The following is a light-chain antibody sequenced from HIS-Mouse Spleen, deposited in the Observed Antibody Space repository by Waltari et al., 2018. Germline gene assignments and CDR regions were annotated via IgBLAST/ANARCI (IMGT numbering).Light chain of an antibody. J-gene: IGLJ3*02. CDR2: DVS. V-gene: IGLV2-11*01. CDR1: SSAVGCYNY. CDR3: CSYAGSYTLGV. Sequence: QSALTQPRSVSGSPGQSVTISCTGTSSAVGCYNYFSWYQQHPGKAPKLMIYDVSNRPSGVPDGFSGSKSGNMASLTICGLQAEDEADYYCCSYAGSYTLGVFGGGTKLTVL.